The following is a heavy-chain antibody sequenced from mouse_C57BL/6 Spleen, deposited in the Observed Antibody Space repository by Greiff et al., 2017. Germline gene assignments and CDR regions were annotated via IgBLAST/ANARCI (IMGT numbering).Heavy chain of an antibody. J-gene: IGHJ3*01. Sequence: QVQLQQPGAELVKPGASVKLSCKASGYTFTSYWMHWVKQRPGQGLEWIGMIHPNSGSTNYNEKFKSKATLTVDKSSSTAYMQLSSLTSEDSAVYYCARGSSDYDAWFAYWGQGTLVTVSA. CDR1: GYTFTSYW. V-gene: IGHV1-64*01. CDR3: ARGSSDYDAWFAY. CDR2: IHPNSGST. D-gene: IGHD2-4*01.